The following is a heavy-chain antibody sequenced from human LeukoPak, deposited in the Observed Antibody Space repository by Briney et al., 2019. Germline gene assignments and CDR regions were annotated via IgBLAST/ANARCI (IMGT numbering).Heavy chain of an antibody. D-gene: IGHD3-22*01. V-gene: IGHV4-31*03. CDR1: GASVPSGGPY. Sequence: KASQTLSLTCSVSGASVPSGGPYWSWLRQHPGKGLEWFGYIYYSDSTFYNPSLQSRVTISVDASNNQFSLKLSSVTAADTAVYYCARDSYDISGYRHIDYWGQGTLVTVSS. CDR2: IYYSDST. J-gene: IGHJ4*02. CDR3: ARDSYDISGYRHIDY.